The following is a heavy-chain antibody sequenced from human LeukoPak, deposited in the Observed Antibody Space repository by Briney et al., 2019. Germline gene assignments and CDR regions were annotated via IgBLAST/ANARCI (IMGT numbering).Heavy chain of an antibody. D-gene: IGHD6-19*01. Sequence: GASVKVSCKASGGTFSSYAISWVRQAPGQGLEWMGIINPSGGSTTYSQKFQGRATMTRDTSTSTVYMELSSLRSEDTAVYYCARVVADSSGWETLDYWGQGTLVTVSS. V-gene: IGHV1-46*01. CDR1: GGTFSSYA. CDR2: INPSGGST. CDR3: ARVVADSSGWETLDY. J-gene: IGHJ4*02.